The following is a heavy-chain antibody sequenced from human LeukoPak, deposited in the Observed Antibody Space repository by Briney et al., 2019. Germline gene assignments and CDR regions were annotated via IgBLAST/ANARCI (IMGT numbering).Heavy chain of an antibody. V-gene: IGHV1-69*04. CDR3: AGDKSGYCSSTSCYTPPLDY. Sequence: SVKVSCKASGGTFSSYAISWVRQAPGQGLEWMGRIIPILGIANYAQKFQGRVTITADKSTSTAYMELSSLRSEDTAVYYCAGDKSGYCSSTSCYTPPLDYWGQGTLVTVSS. CDR1: GGTFSSYA. D-gene: IGHD2-2*02. CDR2: IIPILGIA. J-gene: IGHJ4*02.